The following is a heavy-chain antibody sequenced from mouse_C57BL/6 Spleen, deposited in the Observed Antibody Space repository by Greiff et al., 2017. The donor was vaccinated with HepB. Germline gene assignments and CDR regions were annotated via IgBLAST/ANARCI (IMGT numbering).Heavy chain of an antibody. D-gene: IGHD2-4*01. J-gene: IGHJ3*01. CDR2: IYPGDGDT. CDR3: ARGDYLPAY. CDR1: GYAFSSSW. V-gene: IGHV1-82*01. Sequence: VQLQQSGPELVKPGASVKISCKASGYAFSSSWMNWVKQRPGKGLEWIGRIYPGDGDTNYNGKFKGKATLTADKSSSTAYMQLSSLTSEDSAVYFCARGDYLPAYWGQATLVTVSA.